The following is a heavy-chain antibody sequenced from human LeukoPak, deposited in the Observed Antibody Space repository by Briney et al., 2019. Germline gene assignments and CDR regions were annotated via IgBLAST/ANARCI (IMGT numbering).Heavy chain of an antibody. Sequence: GESLKISCKGSGYSFTSYWIGWVRQMPGKGLEWMGIIYPGDSDTRYSPSFQGQVTISADKSISTAYLQWSSLEASDTAMYYCASGYCSGGSCYTYAYYWGQGTLVTVSS. CDR2: IYPGDSDT. V-gene: IGHV5-51*01. D-gene: IGHD2-15*01. CDR1: GYSFTSYW. CDR3: ASGYCSGGSCYTYAYY. J-gene: IGHJ4*02.